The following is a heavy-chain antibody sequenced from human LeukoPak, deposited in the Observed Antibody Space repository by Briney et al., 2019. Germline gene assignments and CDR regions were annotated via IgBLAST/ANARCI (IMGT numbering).Heavy chain of an antibody. CDR2: ISSSGSTI. CDR3: ARAEEGYCSGGSCYYYYDMDV. Sequence: QPGGSLRLSCAASGFTFSSYEMNWVRQAPGKGLEWVSYISSSGSTIYYADSVKGQFTISRDNAKNSLYLQMNSLRAEDTAVYYCARAEEGYCSGGSCYYYYDMDVWGQGTTVTVSS. D-gene: IGHD2-15*01. V-gene: IGHV3-48*03. CDR1: GFTFSSYE. J-gene: IGHJ6*02.